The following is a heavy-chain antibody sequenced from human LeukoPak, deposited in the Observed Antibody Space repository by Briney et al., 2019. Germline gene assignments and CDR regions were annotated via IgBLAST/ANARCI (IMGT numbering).Heavy chain of an antibody. V-gene: IGHV4-39*01. J-gene: IGHJ4*02. Sequence: SETLSLTCTVSGASIRSSTYYWGWIRRPPGKGLEWIGHVNYNGNTYYNPSLKSRVTISVDTSKNQFSLKLTSVTAADTAVYYCARRGGDDYNRRFDSWGQGTLVTVSS. CDR3: ARRGGDDYNRRFDS. CDR2: VNYNGNT. D-gene: IGHD5-24*01. CDR1: GASIRSSTYY.